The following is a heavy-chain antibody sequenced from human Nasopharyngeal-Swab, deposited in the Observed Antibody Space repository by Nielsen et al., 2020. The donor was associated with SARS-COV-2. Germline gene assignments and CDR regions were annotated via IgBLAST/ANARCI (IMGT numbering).Heavy chain of an antibody. D-gene: IGHD3-10*01. CDR3: ARDGYGSGSYSN. CDR2: IYYSGST. V-gene: IGHV4-30-4*01. Sequence: RQAPGKGLEWIGYIYYSGSTYYNPSLKSRVTISVDTSKNQFSLKPSSVTAADTAVYYCARDGYGSGSYSNWGQGTLVTVSS. J-gene: IGHJ4*02.